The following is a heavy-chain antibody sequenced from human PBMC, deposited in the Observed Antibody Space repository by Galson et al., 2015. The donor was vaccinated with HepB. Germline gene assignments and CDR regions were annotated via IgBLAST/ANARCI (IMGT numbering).Heavy chain of an antibody. J-gene: IGHJ6*02. CDR1: GFTFSSYS. Sequence: SLRLSCAASGFTFSSYSMNWVRQAPGKGLEWVSSISSSSSSYIYYADSVKGRFTISRDHAKNSLYLQMNSLRAEDTAVYYCAREYSYGSTTIYYYYYGMDVWGQGTTVTVSS. CDR3: AREYSYGSTTIYYYYYGMDV. D-gene: IGHD5-18*01. CDR2: ISSSSSSYI. V-gene: IGHV3-21*01.